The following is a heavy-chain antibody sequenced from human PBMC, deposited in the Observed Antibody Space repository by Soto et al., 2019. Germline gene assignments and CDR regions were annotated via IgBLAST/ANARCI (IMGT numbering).Heavy chain of an antibody. D-gene: IGHD2-2*01. CDR2: ISAYNGNT. CDR1: GYTFTSCG. J-gene: IGHJ4*02. CDR3: ARVGPICSSTSCYLYYFDY. Sequence: GASVKVSCKASGYTFTSCGISWGRQAPGQGLEWMGWISAYNGNTNYAQKLQGRVTMTTDTSTSTAYMEPRSLRSDDTAVYYCARVGPICSSTSCYLYYFDYWGQGTLVTVSS. V-gene: IGHV1-18*01.